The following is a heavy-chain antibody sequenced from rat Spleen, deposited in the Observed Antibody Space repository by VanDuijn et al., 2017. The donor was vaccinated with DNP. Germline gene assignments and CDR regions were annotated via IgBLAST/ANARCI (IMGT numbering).Heavy chain of an antibody. V-gene: IGHV5-29*01. D-gene: IGHD1-2*01. CDR2: ISYDGGST. CDR1: GFIFSNYG. J-gene: IGHJ3*01. CDR3: ARSDSYGFPY. Sequence: EVQLVESGGGPVQPGRSLKLSCVASGFIFSNYGMAWVRQAPKKGLEWVAYISYDGGSTYYRDSVKGRFTISRDNAKSTLYLQMDSLRSEDTATYYCARSDSYGFPYWGQGTLVTVSS.